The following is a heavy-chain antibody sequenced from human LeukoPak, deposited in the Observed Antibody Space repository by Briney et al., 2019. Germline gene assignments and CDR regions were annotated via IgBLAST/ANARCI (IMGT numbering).Heavy chain of an antibody. Sequence: PSGTLSLTCTVSGGSISRYYWSWIRQPAGKGLEGIGRIYTSGSTNYNPSLKSRVTMSVDTSKNQFSLKLSSVTAADTAVYYCARSVGSYYYYYYMDVWGKGTTVTVSS. J-gene: IGHJ6*03. D-gene: IGHD1-26*01. V-gene: IGHV4-4*07. CDR1: GGSISRYY. CDR3: ARSVGSYYYYYYMDV. CDR2: IYTSGST.